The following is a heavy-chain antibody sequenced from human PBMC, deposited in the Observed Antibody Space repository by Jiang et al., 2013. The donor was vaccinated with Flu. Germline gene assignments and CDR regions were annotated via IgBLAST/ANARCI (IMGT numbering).Heavy chain of an antibody. CDR1: GASVSSGRFY. CDR3: ARDSCSGTACSGVDY. V-gene: IGHV4-61*03. J-gene: IGHJ4*02. D-gene: IGHD2-15*01. CDR2: IYYNGIT. Sequence: PGLVKPSETLSLNCTVSGASVSSGRFYWTWLRQPPGKGLEWIGYIYYNGITNYNPSLKSRVTISKDTSKNNFSLKLSSVTAADTAFYYCARDSCSGTACSGVDYWGQGTLVTVSS.